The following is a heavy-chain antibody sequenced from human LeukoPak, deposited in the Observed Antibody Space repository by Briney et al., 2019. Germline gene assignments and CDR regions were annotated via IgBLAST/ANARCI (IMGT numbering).Heavy chain of an antibody. CDR1: GGSISSGSYY. D-gene: IGHD5-24*01. CDR2: IYTSGST. J-gene: IGHJ3*02. CDR3: ARGSGDGYNCCAFDI. V-gene: IGHV4-61*02. Sequence: SETLSLTCTVSGGSISSGSYYWSWIRQPAGKGLEWIGRIYTSGSTNYNPSLKSRVTISVDTSKNQFSLKLSSVTAADTAVYYRARGSGDGYNCCAFDIWGQGTMVTVSS.